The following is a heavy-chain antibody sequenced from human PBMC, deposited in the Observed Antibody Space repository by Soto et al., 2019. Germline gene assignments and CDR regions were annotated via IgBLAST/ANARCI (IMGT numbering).Heavy chain of an antibody. V-gene: IGHV1-69*05. J-gene: IGHJ4*02. CDR3: ARDGASTYCGGDCYGH. CDR1: GGTFSSYA. CDR2: IIPIFGTA. D-gene: IGHD2-21*02. Sequence: ASVKVSCKASGGTFSSYAISWVRQAPGQGLEWMGGIIPIFGTANYAQKFQGRVTITRDTSASTAYMELSSLRSEDTAVYYCARDGASTYCGGDCYGHWGQGTLVTVSS.